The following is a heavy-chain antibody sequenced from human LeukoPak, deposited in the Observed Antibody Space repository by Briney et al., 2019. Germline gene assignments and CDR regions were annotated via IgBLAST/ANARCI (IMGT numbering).Heavy chain of an antibody. CDR3: ARSVGSRSDV. Sequence: GGSLILSCAASGFTLSSYEMNWVRQTPGKGLEWVSYFSSSGTIYYADSVTGRFTISRDNAKNSLFLHMNSLRAEDTAVYYCARSVGSRSDVWGEGTTVTVSS. CDR1: GFTLSSYE. J-gene: IGHJ6*04. D-gene: IGHD3-22*01. V-gene: IGHV3-48*03. CDR2: FSSSGTI.